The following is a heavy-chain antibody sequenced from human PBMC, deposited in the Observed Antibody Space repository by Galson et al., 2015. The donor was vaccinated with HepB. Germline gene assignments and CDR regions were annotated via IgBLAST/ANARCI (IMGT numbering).Heavy chain of an antibody. CDR2: ISYDGSNK. D-gene: IGHD6-19*01. V-gene: IGHV3-30*18. J-gene: IGHJ4*02. Sequence: SLRLSCAASGFTFSNYGMHWVRQAPGKGLEWVAVISYDGSNKYYADSVKGRFTISRDNSKNTLYLQMNSLRAEDTALYYCAKDPYLYSALAGTMAGFDYWGQGTQVTASS. CDR1: GFTFSNYG. CDR3: AKDPYLYSALAGTMAGFDY.